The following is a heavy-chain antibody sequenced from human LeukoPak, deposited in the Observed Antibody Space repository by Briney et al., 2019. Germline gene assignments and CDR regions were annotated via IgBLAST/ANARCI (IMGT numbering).Heavy chain of an antibody. Sequence: SGPTLVNPTQTLTLTCTFSGFSLSTSGMCVSWICQPPGKALEWLALIDWDDDKYYSTSLKTRLTISKDTSKNQVVLTMTNMDPVDTATYYCARAPLRDGYNLYYFNYWGQGTRVTVPS. CDR1: GFSLSTSGMC. CDR3: ARAPLRDGYNLYYFNY. J-gene: IGHJ4*02. V-gene: IGHV2-70*01. CDR2: IDWDDDK. D-gene: IGHD5-24*01.